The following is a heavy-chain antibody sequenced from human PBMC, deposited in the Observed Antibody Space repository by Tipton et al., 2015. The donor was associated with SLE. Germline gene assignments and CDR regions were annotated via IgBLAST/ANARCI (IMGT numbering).Heavy chain of an antibody. J-gene: IGHJ4*02. CDR3: AKARRITMIVVVTPGEN. Sequence: QLVQSGGGVVQPGGSLRLSCAASGFTFRNYGMHWVRQAPGKGLEWVAFIRYDGSNKYYADSVKGRFTISRDNSKNTLYLQMNSLRAEDTAVYYCAKARRITMIVVVTPGENWGQGTLVTVSS. CDR1: GFTFRNYG. V-gene: IGHV3-30*02. D-gene: IGHD3-22*01. CDR2: IRYDGSNK.